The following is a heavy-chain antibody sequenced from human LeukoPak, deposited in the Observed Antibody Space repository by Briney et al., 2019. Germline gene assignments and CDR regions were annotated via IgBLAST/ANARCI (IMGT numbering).Heavy chain of an antibody. CDR1: GFTFSSFA. D-gene: IGHD2-2*01. Sequence: PGGSLRLSCAASGFTFSSFAMSWVRQAPGKGLEWVSTLSYSSTSTYYPDSVKCRFNISRDDSKNTLFLQMNSLRAEDTSIYYCAKGGTKSWDAFDIWGQGTMVTVSS. CDR3: AKGGTKSWDAFDI. CDR2: LSYSSTST. V-gene: IGHV3-23*01. J-gene: IGHJ3*02.